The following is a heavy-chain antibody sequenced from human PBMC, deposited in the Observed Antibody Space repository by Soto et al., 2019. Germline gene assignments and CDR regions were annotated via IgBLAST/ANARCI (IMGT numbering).Heavy chain of an antibody. V-gene: IGHV4-39*01. CDR3: ARQRGITSIAVGY. D-gene: IGHD6-19*01. CDR2: IYYSGST. CDR1: GGSISSSSYY. Sequence: QLQLQESGPGLVKPSETLSLTCTVSGGSISSSSYYWGWIRQPPGKGLEWIGSIYYSGSTYYNPSLKSRVTISVDTSKNQFSLKLSSVTAADTAVYYCARQRGITSIAVGYWGQGTLVTVSS. J-gene: IGHJ4*02.